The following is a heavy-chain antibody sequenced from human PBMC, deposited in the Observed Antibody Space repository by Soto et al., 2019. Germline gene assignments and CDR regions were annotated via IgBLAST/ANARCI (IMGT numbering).Heavy chain of an antibody. V-gene: IGHV1-46*01. Sequence: ASVKVSSKASGYTFTGYYMHWVRQAPGQGLEWMGVINPSIGSTNYAQKFQGRVIMTRDTSTSTVYMELSTLRSDDTAVYYCARLYSGSRLDYWGQGTLVTVSS. CDR1: GYTFTGYY. J-gene: IGHJ4*02. CDR2: INPSIGST. D-gene: IGHD1-26*01. CDR3: ARLYSGSRLDY.